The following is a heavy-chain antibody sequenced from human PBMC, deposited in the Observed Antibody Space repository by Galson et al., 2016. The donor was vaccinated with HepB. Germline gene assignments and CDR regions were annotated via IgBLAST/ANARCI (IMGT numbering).Heavy chain of an antibody. CDR3: ARDSEAANFGWGSGRLDS. V-gene: IGHV4-39*07. J-gene: IGHJ4*02. CDR1: GGSIVSTDSY. D-gene: IGHD3-16*01. Sequence: SETLSLTCNVSGGSIVSTDSYWVWIRQPPGEGLEWIGNIYFVGSTYYNPSLESRFTISVDTSKNQFSLTVKHVTAADTAKYFWARDSEAANFGWGSGRLDSWGQGTLVTVSS. CDR2: IYFVGST.